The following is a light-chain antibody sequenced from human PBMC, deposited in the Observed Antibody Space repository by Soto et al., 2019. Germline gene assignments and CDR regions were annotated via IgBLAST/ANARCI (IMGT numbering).Light chain of an antibody. CDR3: QQGYSLPIT. V-gene: IGKV1-39*01. CDR1: QAIFTL. CDR2: ATS. J-gene: IGKJ5*01. Sequence: DIQVTQSPSSLSASVGDRVTITCRSSQAIFTLLNWYQQKEGKAPRFLIYATSNLQSGVPSRFSGIGSGTEFTLTISSLQPEDFATYFCQQGYSLPITFGQGTRLDIK.